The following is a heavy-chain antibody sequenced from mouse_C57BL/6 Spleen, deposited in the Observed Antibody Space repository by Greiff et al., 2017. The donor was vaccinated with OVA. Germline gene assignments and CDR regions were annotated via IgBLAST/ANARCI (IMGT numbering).Heavy chain of an antibody. CDR2: INPSNGGT. J-gene: IGHJ2*01. CDR3: AREGEYYEDYFDY. CDR1: GYTFTSYW. Sequence: QVQLKQPGTELVKPGASVKLSCKASGYTFTSYWMHWVKQRPGQGLEWIGNINPSNGGTNYNEKFKSKATLTVDKSSSTAYMQLSSLTSEDSAVYYCAREGEYYEDYFDYWGQGTTLTVSS. D-gene: IGHD1-1*01. V-gene: IGHV1-53*01.